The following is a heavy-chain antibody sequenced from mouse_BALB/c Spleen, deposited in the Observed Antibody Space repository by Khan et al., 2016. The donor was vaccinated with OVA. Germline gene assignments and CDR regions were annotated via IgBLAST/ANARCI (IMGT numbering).Heavy chain of an antibody. V-gene: IGHV1-9*01. CDR1: GYTFSTYW. D-gene: IGHD2-3*01. J-gene: IGHJ3*01. CDR2: ILPGSGST. CDR3: AIADAIYDGCYHFSWFAY. Sequence: QVQLQQSGAELMKPGASVKISCKATGYTFSTYWMDWVKQRPGHGLEWIGEILPGSGSTKYNEKFKGQATFTADTSSNTAYLQLSRLTSEDSAVYYGAIADAIYDGCYHFSWFAYWGQGTLVTVSA.